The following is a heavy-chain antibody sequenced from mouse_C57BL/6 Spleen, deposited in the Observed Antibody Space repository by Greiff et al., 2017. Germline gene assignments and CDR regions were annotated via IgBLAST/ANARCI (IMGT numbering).Heavy chain of an antibody. Sequence: EVKLQESGPGLAKPSQSLSLTCSVSGYSITSDYWNWIRKFPGNKLEYLGYISYSGSTYYNPSLKSRLSITRDTSKNQYYLQLNSVTTEDTATYYCARKYRRQLRPPFDYWGQGTTLTVSS. D-gene: IGHD3-2*02. CDR2: ISYSGST. CDR3: ARKYRRQLRPPFDY. J-gene: IGHJ2*01. CDR1: GYSITSDY. V-gene: IGHV3-8*01.